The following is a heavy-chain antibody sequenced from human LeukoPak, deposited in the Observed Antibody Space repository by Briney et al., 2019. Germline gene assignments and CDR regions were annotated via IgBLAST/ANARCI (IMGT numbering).Heavy chain of an antibody. CDR1: GGSISVSSYY. J-gene: IGHJ2*01. CDR2: VYYIGHT. CDR3: ARASGPFGL. Sequence: SETLSLTCTVSGGSISVSSYYWGWIRQPPGKGLEWIGSVYYIGHTYYKPSLKRRLTMSVDTSKNQFSLKLTSVTAADTTVYYCARASGPFGLWGRGTLVTVSS. V-gene: IGHV4-39*01.